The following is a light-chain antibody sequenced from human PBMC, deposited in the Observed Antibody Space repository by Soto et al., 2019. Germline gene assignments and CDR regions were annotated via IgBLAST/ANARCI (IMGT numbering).Light chain of an antibody. CDR3: QQCGSSPIT. CDR1: QSVSNY. V-gene: IGKV3-20*01. CDR2: GAS. Sequence: EIVLTQSPATLSLSPGARAPLSCRASQSVSNYLAWYQQNPGQAPRLLIYGASSRATGIPDRFSGSGSGTDFTLTISRLEPEDFAVYYCQQCGSSPITFGQGTRLEIK. J-gene: IGKJ5*01.